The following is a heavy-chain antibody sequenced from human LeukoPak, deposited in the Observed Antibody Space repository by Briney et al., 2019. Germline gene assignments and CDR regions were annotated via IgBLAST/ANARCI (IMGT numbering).Heavy chain of an antibody. V-gene: IGHV4-30-2*01. D-gene: IGHD1-26*01. CDR3: ARGQEGATLDY. CDR2: IYHSGST. CDR1: GGSISSGDYS. Sequence: PSETLSLTCAVSGGSISSGDYSWSWIRQPPGKGLEWIGYIYHSGSTYYNPSLKSRVTISVDRSKNQFSLKLSSVTAADTAVYYCARGQEGATLDYWGQGTLVTVSS. J-gene: IGHJ4*02.